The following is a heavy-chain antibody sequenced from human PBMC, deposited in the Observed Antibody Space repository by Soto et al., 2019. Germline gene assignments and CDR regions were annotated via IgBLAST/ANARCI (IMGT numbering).Heavy chain of an antibody. CDR2: ISAYNGNT. CDR3: ARGDRQYGAVIAPTPLWY. V-gene: IGHV1-18*01. J-gene: IGHJ4*02. Sequence: QVQLVQSGAEVKKPGASVKVSCKASGYMFNSYGINWVRQAPGQGLEWMGWISAYNGNTKYAQKFQGRVTMTTDTSTTTAYMELGSLRSDDTAIYFCARGDRQYGAVIAPTPLWYWGQGTLVTVSS. D-gene: IGHD2-15*01. CDR1: GYMFNSYG.